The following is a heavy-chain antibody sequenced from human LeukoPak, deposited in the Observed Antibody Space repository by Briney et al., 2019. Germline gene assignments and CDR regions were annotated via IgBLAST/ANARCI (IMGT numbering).Heavy chain of an antibody. CDR3: AREGNYYGSGSYYDY. Sequence: GGSLRLSCAASGLTVSSNYMTWVRQAPGKGLEWVSVLYSGGDTYYADSVKGRFTISRDNSKNTLYLQLNTLRAEDTAVYYCAREGNYYGSGSYYDYWGQGTLVTASS. V-gene: IGHV3-53*01. D-gene: IGHD3-10*01. CDR2: LYSGGDT. J-gene: IGHJ4*02. CDR1: GLTVSSNY.